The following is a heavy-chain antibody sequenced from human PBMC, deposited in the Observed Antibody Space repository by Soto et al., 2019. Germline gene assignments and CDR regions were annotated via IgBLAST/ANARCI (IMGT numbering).Heavy chain of an antibody. CDR1: GFTFSSYA. J-gene: IGHJ6*02. CDR2: ISYDGSSK. V-gene: IGHV3-30-3*01. CDR3: ARDLNSSPEVYYYYYGMDV. D-gene: IGHD6-13*01. Sequence: GGSLRLSCAASGFTFSSYAMHWVRQAPGKGLEWVAVISYDGSSKYYADSVKGRFTISRDNSKNTLYLQMNSLRAEDTAVYYCARDLNSSPEVYYYYYGMDVWGQGTTVTVSS.